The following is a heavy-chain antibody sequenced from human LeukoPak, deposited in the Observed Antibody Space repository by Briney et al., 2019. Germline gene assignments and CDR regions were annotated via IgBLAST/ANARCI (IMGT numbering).Heavy chain of an antibody. J-gene: IGHJ1*01. D-gene: IGHD6-13*01. V-gene: IGHV3-21*01. CDR2: ISSSSSYI. CDR3: ARDGPKFTRILSSSRRDYFQH. CDR1: GFTFSSYS. Sequence: GGSLRLSCAASGFTFSSYSMNWVRQAPGKGLEWVSSISSSSSYIYYADSVKGRFTISRDNAKNSLYLQMNSLRAEDTAVYYCARDGPKFTRILSSSRRDYFQHWGQGTLVTVSS.